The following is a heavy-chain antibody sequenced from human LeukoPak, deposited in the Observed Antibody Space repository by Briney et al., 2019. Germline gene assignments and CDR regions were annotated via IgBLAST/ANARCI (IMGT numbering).Heavy chain of an antibody. V-gene: IGHV1-69*06. D-gene: IGHD3-10*01. CDR3: AKGNYGSGSYYRPEFDY. J-gene: IGHJ4*02. CDR2: IIPIFATA. CDR1: GGTFNNYT. Sequence: SVKVSCKASGGTFNNYTISWVRQAPGHGLEWMGGIIPIFATANYAQRFQGKVTITADKSTSTAYMELSSLRSEDTAVYYCAKGNYGSGSYYRPEFDYWGQGTLVTVSS.